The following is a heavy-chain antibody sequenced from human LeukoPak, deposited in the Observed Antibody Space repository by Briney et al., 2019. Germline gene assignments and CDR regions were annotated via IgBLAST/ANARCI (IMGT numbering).Heavy chain of an antibody. D-gene: IGHD3-10*01. J-gene: IGHJ4*02. V-gene: IGHV3-23*01. CDR1: GITLSNYG. Sequence: GGSLRLSCAVSGITLSNYGMSWVRQAPGKGLEWVAGISDSGGRTNYADSVKGRFTISRDNPKNTLYRQMNSLRAEDTAVYFCAKRGVVIRVFLVGFHKEAYYFDSWGQGALVTVSS. CDR2: ISDSGGRT. CDR3: AKRGVVIRVFLVGFHKEAYYFDS.